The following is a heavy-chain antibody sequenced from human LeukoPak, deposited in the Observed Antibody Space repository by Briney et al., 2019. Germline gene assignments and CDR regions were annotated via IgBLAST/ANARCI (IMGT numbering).Heavy chain of an antibody. CDR1: GFTFSDYY. J-gene: IGHJ4*02. V-gene: IGHV4-4*07. CDR3: ARGRYYYDSSGYHFDY. CDR2: IHTSGNT. D-gene: IGHD3-22*01. Sequence: PGGSLRLSCAASGFTFSDYYMSWIRQPARKGLEWIGRIHTSGNTNYNPSLKSRVTMSADTSKNQFSLKLSSVTAADTAVYYCARGRYYYDSSGYHFDYWGQGTLVTVSS.